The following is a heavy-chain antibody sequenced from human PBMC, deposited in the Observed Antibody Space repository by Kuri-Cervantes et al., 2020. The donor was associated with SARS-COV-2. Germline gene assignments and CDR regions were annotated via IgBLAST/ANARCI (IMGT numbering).Heavy chain of an antibody. CDR1: GFSLNTSGMC. CDR3: VRIRAATVIADY. Sequence: SGPTLVKPTQTLTLTCTFSGFSLNTSGMCVSWIRQPPGKALEWLARIDWDDDKYYKTSLNTRLSISKDTSKDQVVLTMTNMDPVDTATYYCVRIRAATVIADYWGQGTLVTASS. V-gene: IGHV2-70*11. D-gene: IGHD4-11*01. CDR2: IDWDDDK. J-gene: IGHJ4*02.